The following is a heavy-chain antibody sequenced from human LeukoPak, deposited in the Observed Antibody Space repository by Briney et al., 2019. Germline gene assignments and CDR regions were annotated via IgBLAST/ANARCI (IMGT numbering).Heavy chain of an antibody. D-gene: IGHD3-10*02. J-gene: IGHJ4*02. V-gene: IGHV3-20*04. CDR2: INWNGDTT. CDR1: GFTFDNHG. CDR3: ARSSHINNYVRGEGIPRYIAYYYFES. Sequence: GGSLRLSCAASGFTFDNHGMTWVRQAPGKGLEWVAGINWNGDTTSYADSVKGRFTISRDNAKNSLYLQMNSLRAEDRALYYCARSSHINNYVRGEGIPRYIAYYYFESSGAGALVTVSS.